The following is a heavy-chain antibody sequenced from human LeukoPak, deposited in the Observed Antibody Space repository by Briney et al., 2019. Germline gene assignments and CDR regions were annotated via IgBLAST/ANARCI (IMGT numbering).Heavy chain of an antibody. V-gene: IGHV1-2*02. Sequence: ASVKVSCKASGYTFTGYYMHWVRQAPGQGLEWMGWINPNSGGTNYAQKFQGRVTMTRDTSISTAYMELSRLRSDDTAVYYCARDGRCSSTSCCSWFDPWGQGTLVTVSS. CDR2: INPNSGGT. J-gene: IGHJ5*02. CDR1: GYTFTGYY. D-gene: IGHD2-2*01. CDR3: ARDGRCSSTSCCSWFDP.